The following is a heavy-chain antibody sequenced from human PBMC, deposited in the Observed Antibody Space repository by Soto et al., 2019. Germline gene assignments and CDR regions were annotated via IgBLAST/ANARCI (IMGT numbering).Heavy chain of an antibody. CDR3: ARRDGDYLGVGYFDF. CDR2: INYSGIT. D-gene: IGHD4-17*01. J-gene: IGHJ4*02. V-gene: IGHV4-34*01. CDR1: GGSFSPYY. Sequence: SETLSLTCAVYGGSFSPYYWSWIRQTPGKGLEWIAEINYSGITNFNPSLKSRVTMSVDTSKSQISMKLSSMTAADTAMYYCARRDGDYLGVGYFDFWGQGSMVT.